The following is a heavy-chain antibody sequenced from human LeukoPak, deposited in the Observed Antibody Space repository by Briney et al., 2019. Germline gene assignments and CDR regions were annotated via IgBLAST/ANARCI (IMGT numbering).Heavy chain of an antibody. J-gene: IGHJ4*02. CDR1: GDSISSSSYY. CDR3: ARAHHLIQQPFDY. Sequence: SETLSLTCTVSGDSISSSSYYWGWIRQPPGKGLEWIGSIYYSGSTYYNPSPKSRVTISVDTSKNQFSLKLSSVTAADTAVYYCARAHHLIQQPFDYWGQGTLVTVSS. D-gene: IGHD5-18*01. V-gene: IGHV4-39*01. CDR2: IYYSGST.